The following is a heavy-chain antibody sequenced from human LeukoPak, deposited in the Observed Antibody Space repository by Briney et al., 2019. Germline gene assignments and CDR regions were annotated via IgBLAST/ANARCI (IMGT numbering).Heavy chain of an antibody. V-gene: IGHV3-21*01. D-gene: IGHD5-24*01. CDR1: GFTFSSYS. J-gene: IGHJ4*02. CDR3: AREMATIGEYFDY. Sequence: GGSLRLSCAASGFTFSSYSMNWVRQAPGKGLEWVSSISSSSSYIYYADSVKGRFTISRDNAKNSLYLQMNSLRAEDTAVYYRAREMATIGEYFDYWGQGTLVTVSS. CDR2: ISSSSSYI.